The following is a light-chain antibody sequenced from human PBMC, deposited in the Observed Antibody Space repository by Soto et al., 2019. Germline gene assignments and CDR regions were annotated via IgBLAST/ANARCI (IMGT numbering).Light chain of an antibody. CDR2: GAS. CDR1: QSVSSSY. J-gene: IGKJ5*01. Sequence: EIVMTQSPATLSVSPGERATLSCRASQSVSSSYIAWYQQRPGQTPSLLIYGASSRATGIPDRFSGSGSGTDFTLTISRLEPEDFAVYYCQQYGSSPRITFGQGTRLEIK. V-gene: IGKV3-20*01. CDR3: QQYGSSPRIT.